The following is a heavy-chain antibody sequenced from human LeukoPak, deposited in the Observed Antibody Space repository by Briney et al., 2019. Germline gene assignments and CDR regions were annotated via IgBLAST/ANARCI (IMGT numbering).Heavy chain of an antibody. CDR1: GLTFSNYA. CDR3: AQNGDFVTFDY. CDR2: ISANGDST. J-gene: IGHJ4*02. V-gene: IGHV3-23*01. D-gene: IGHD3-10*01. Sequence: GGSLRLSCRVSGLTFSNYAMSWVRQSPGKELECVSGISANGDSTYYADSVKGRFTISRDNSQNTLYLQMDSLRPEDTALYFCAQNGDFVTFDYWGQGTLVTVSS.